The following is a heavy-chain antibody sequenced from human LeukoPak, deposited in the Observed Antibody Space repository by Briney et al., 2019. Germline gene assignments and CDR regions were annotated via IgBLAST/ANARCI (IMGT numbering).Heavy chain of an antibody. D-gene: IGHD6-13*01. V-gene: IGHV4-39*07. CDR1: GGSISSSTYY. J-gene: IGHJ3*02. Sequence: PSETLSLTCTVSGGSISSSTYYWSWIRLPPGKGLEWIGEINHSGSTNYNPSLKSRVTISVDTSKNQFSLKLSSVTAADTAVYYCARGGHSSSWYPNRVGAFDIWGQGTMVTVSS. CDR2: INHSGST. CDR3: ARGGHSSSWYPNRVGAFDI.